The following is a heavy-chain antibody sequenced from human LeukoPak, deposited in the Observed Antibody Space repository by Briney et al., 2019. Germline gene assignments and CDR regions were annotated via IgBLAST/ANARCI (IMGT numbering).Heavy chain of an antibody. J-gene: IGHJ5*02. CDR2: ISCCGGST. CDR3: AKEPGWFDP. CDR1: GFTFSSYA. Sequence: AGGSLRLSCAASGFTFSSYAMIWVREAPGKALKCFSAISCCGGSTYYADSVKGRFNISRDNSKNTLYLQMNSLRAEDTAVYYCAKEPGWFDPWGQGTLVTVSS. V-gene: IGHV3-23*01.